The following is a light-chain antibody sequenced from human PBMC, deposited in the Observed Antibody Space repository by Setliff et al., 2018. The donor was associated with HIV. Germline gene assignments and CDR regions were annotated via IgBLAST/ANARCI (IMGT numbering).Light chain of an antibody. CDR2: LGS. V-gene: IGKV2-28*01. CDR3: MQLLQTPWT. Sequence: IVMTQSPLSLPVTPAEPAAISCRSSQSLLHSTGYNYLDLYLQKTGQSQQLLIYLGSNRASGFPDMLIGSESGPDFTLKISRVEAEDVGVYYCMQLLQTPWTFGQGTKVDIK. J-gene: IGKJ1*01. CDR1: QSLLHSTGYNY.